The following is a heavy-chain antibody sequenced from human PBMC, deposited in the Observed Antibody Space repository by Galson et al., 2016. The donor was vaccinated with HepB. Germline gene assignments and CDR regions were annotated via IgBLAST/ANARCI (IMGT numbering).Heavy chain of an antibody. V-gene: IGHV3-33*06. Sequence: SLRLSCAASGLTVSSNYMSWVRQAPGKGLEWVAVMWADGVKKYYADSVKGRFTISRDNSKNTLYLQMNGLRAEDTAVYYCAKVIGRDAYYYYGMDVWGQGTTVTVSS. D-gene: IGHD2/OR15-2a*01. CDR2: MWADGVKK. CDR3: AKVIGRDAYYYYGMDV. CDR1: GLTVSSNY. J-gene: IGHJ6*02.